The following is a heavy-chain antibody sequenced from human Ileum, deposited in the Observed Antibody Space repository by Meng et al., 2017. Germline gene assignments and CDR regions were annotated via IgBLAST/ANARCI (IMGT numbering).Heavy chain of an antibody. V-gene: IGHV4-4*02. CDR1: GVSISRASW. Sequence: ESAHVLVNPSGTLSLPVAVAGVSISRASWWGWVRQPPVKVLEWIGEIFQSGSTNYNPSLKSRVSISVDKSKNHLSLSLSSVTAADTAVYYCAKAAAYNLDIWGQGALVTVSS. J-gene: IGHJ4*02. CDR3: AKAAAYNLDI. CDR2: IFQSGST. D-gene: IGHD1-14*01.